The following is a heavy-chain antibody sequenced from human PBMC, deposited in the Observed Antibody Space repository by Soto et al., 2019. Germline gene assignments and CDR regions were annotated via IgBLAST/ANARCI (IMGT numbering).Heavy chain of an antibody. Sequence: HPAGSPRLSSAATGFTFASFWVDWFRQAPGKGLVWVSRRNGDGSPRNYADSVKGRFTTSRDNAKNTVSLQMNNLGVEDTAVYYCARGVRNHYAVDVWGQGTTVTVSS. J-gene: IGHJ6*02. CDR1: GFTFASFW. CDR2: RNGDGSPR. CDR3: ARGVRNHYAVDV. V-gene: IGHV3-74*01. D-gene: IGHD3-3*01.